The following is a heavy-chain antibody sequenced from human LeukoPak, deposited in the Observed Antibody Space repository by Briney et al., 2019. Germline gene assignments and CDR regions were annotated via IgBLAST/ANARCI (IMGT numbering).Heavy chain of an antibody. CDR1: GFTFSRYS. Sequence: PGGSLRLSCAASGFTFSRYSMNWVRQAPGKGLVWVSRISYDGSNTNYADFVKGRFTISRDNAKNTLYLQMNSLRAEDTAVYYCGVLTLNPGWGQGTLVSVSS. CDR3: GVLTLNPG. V-gene: IGHV3-74*01. D-gene: IGHD2-8*01. CDR2: ISYDGSNT. J-gene: IGHJ4*02.